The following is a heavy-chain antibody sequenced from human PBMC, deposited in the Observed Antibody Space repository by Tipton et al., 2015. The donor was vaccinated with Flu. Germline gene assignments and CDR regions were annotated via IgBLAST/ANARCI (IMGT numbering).Heavy chain of an antibody. D-gene: IGHD1-26*01. CDR1: GGSISSGSYY. CDR2: IYPSGNT. V-gene: IGHV4-61*02. CDR3: ARSGSYHHYYFDL. Sequence: LACTVSGGSISSGSYYRSWIRQPAGKGLEWIGRIYPSGNTNYNPSLQSRVTMSVDTSRNQFSLSLTSVTAADAAIYYCARSGSYHHYYFDLWGRGTLVSVSS. J-gene: IGHJ2*01.